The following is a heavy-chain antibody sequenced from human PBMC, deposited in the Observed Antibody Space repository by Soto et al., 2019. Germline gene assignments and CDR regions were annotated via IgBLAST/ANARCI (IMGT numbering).Heavy chain of an antibody. V-gene: IGHV1-2*04. CDR2: INPNSGGT. D-gene: IGHD6-6*01. Sequence: ASVKVSCKASGYTFTGYYMHWVRQAPGQGLEWMGWINPNSGGTNYAQKFQGWVTMTRDTSISTAYMELSRLRSDDTAVYYCARDHYSSSSGPVGWFDPWGQGTLVTVSS. CDR1: GYTFTGYY. J-gene: IGHJ5*02. CDR3: ARDHYSSSSGPVGWFDP.